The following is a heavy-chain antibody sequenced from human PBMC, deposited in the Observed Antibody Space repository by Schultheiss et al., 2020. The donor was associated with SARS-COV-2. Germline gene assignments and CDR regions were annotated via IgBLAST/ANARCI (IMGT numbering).Heavy chain of an antibody. J-gene: IGHJ4*02. V-gene: IGHV3-72*01. Sequence: GGSLRLSCAASGFTFSNAWMSWVRQAPGKGLEWVGRCRDKANSYSTQYAASVKGRFTISRDNAKNSLYLQMNSLRAEDTAVYYCARQGAAKFAADSWGRGTPVTVSS. CDR1: GFTFSNAW. D-gene: IGHD3-10*01. CDR3: ARQGAAKFAADS. CDR2: CRDKANSYST.